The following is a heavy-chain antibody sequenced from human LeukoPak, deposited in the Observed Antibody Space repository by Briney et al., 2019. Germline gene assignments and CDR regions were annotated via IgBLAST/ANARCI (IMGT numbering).Heavy chain of an antibody. CDR3: ASEAYCSGGSCSVQRVAS. Sequence: ASVKVSCKASGYTFTAYYMHWVRQAPGQGLEWMGWIDSKNGDTKYAQKFQSRLIITRDTSIGIAYMELRSLISDDTAVYYCASEAYCSGGSCSVQRVASWGQGTPVTVSS. CDR2: IDSKNGDT. J-gene: IGHJ4*02. D-gene: IGHD2-15*01. CDR1: GYTFTAYY. V-gene: IGHV1-2*02.